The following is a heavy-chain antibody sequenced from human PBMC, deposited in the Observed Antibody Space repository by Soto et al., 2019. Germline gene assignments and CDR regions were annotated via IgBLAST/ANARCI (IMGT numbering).Heavy chain of an antibody. V-gene: IGHV1-18*01. J-gene: IGHJ4*02. Sequence: PSVKVSCKASGYTFTSYGISWVRQAPGQGLEWMGWISTYNGNTNYPQKVQGRVTMTTDTSASTAYMELRSLRSDDTAVYYCARGDYGDYWGQGTLVTVSS. CDR1: GYTFTSYG. CDR2: ISTYNGNT. CDR3: ARGDYGDY.